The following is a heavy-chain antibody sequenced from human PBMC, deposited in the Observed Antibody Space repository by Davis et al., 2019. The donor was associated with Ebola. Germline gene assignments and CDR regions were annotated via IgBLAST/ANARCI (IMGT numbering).Heavy chain of an antibody. CDR2: IYYGGTT. J-gene: IGHJ4*02. V-gene: IGHV4-59*01. Sequence: SETLSLTCTVSGGSMSSYYWSWIRQPPGKGLEWIGNIYYGGTTNYNPSLKSRVTISGDTSKNQFSLNVNSVTAADTAMYYCARDQIWSKTIDYWGQGTLVTVSS. CDR1: GGSMSSYY. CDR3: ARDQIWSKTIDY. D-gene: IGHD5-18*01.